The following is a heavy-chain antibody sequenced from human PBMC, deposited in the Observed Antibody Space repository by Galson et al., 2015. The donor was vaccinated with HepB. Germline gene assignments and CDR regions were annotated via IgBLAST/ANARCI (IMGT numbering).Heavy chain of an antibody. CDR3: VRGVLRFLEWLPGGDNWFDP. D-gene: IGHD3-3*01. J-gene: IGHJ5*02. Sequence: QSGAEVKKPGESLKISCKGSGYSFTNYWIGWVRQMPGKGLEWMGIIYPGDSDTRYSPSFQGQVTISADKSINTAYLQWSSLKASDTAMYYCVRGVLRFLEWLPGGDNWFDPWGQGTLVTVSS. CDR2: IYPGDSDT. CDR1: GYSFTNYW. V-gene: IGHV5-51*01.